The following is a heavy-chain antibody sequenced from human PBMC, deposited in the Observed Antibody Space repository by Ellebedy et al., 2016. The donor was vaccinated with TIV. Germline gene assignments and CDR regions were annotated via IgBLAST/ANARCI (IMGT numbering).Heavy chain of an antibody. J-gene: IGHJ4*02. CDR3: ARLGVIAGAGAGDY. V-gene: IGHV3-11*01. CDR2: ISYSGDLM. D-gene: IGHD6-19*01. Sequence: GESLKISCAASGFTFSGYYMSWFRQAPGKGQEWVSHISYSGDLMYYADSVKGRFTTSRDNAENSLYLQMNSLRAEDTAVYFCARLGVIAGAGAGDYWGQGTLVIVSS. CDR1: GFTFSGYY.